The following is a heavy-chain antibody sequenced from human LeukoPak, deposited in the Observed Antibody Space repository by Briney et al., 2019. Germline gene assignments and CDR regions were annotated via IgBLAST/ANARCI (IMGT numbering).Heavy chain of an antibody. CDR1: GYSFTSYW. D-gene: IGHD3-10*01. V-gene: IGHV5-10-1*01. CDR3: ARGDAKSSFDY. J-gene: IGHJ4*02. CDR2: IDPTDSYT. Sequence: GESLTISCEGSGYSFTSYWISWVRQMPGKGLEWMGRIDPTDSYTTCSPSFQGHVTISADKSISTAYLQWSSLKASDTAMYYCARGDAKSSFDYWGQGTLVTVSS.